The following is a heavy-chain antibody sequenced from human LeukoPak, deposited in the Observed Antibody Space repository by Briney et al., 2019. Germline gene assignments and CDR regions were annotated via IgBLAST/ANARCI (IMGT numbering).Heavy chain of an antibody. CDR2: IKHDGSDK. D-gene: IGHD2/OR15-2a*01. V-gene: IGHV3-7*05. CDR3: ARDSYYSSDY. CDR1: GFTFSSYW. J-gene: IGHJ4*02. Sequence: GGSLRLSCAGSGFTFSSYWMSWVRQAPGKGLEWVANIKHDGSDKYYVASVKGRFTISRDNAKNSLYLQMDSLRAEDTAVYYCARDSYYSSDYWGQGTLVTVSS.